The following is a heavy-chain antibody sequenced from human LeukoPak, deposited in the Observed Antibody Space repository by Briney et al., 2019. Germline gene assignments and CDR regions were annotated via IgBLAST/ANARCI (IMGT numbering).Heavy chain of an antibody. CDR3: VRDDSGSYYGPGDGMDV. CDR1: GGTFSSYA. V-gene: IGHV1-69*13. Sequence: GASVKVSCKASGGTFSSYAISWVRQAPGQGLEWMGGIIPIFGTANYAQKFQGRVTITADESTSTAYMELSSLRSEDTAVYYCVRDDSGSYYGPGDGMDVWGKGTTVTVSS. D-gene: IGHD3-22*01. J-gene: IGHJ6*04. CDR2: IIPIFGTA.